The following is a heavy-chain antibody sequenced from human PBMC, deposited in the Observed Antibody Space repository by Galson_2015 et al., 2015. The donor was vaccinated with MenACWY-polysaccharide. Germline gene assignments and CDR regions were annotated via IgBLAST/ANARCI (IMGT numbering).Heavy chain of an antibody. J-gene: IGHJ6*02. CDR3: ARRGIVVVPAAMVEYYYYYGMDV. CDR2: INHSGST. CDR1: GGSFSGSY. D-gene: IGHD2-2*01. V-gene: IGHV4-34*01. Sequence: SETLSLTCAVYGGSFSGSYWSWIRQPPGKGLEWIGEINHSGSTNYNPSLKSRVTISVDTSKNQFSLKLSSVTAADTAVYYCARRGIVVVPAAMVEYYYYYGMDVWGQGTTVTVSS.